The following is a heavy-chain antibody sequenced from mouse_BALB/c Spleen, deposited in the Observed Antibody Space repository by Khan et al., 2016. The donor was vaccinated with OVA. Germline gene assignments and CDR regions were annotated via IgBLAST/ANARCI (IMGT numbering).Heavy chain of an antibody. D-gene: IGHD1-1*02. CDR1: GFKIKDTY. V-gene: IGHV14-3*02. CDR2: IDPANGNT. J-gene: IGHJ4*01. CDR3: SRGGWCYVKEY. Sequence: VQLQQSGAELVKPGASVKLSCTASGFKIKDTYVHWVNQRPEQGLEWIGTIDPANGNTKYDPKFQGKATITADTSSNTAYLHLSSLTSEDTAVYFWSRGGWCYVKEYGGQGTTVTVSS.